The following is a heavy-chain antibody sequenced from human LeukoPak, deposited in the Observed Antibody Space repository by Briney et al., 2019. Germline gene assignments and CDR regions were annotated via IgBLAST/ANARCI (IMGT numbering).Heavy chain of an antibody. Sequence: GSLRLSRVASGFTFSDSAMCSGRPAPGKGVEWGSAISGSGGETYYTDSVKRQLTLSRDHSKNTLYLQMNSLRAEDTAVDYRAKHSALYEYVCGSYRYPPYPRYFQHWGQGTLVTVSS. J-gene: IGHJ1*01. CDR3: AKHSALYEYVCGSYRYPPYPRYFQH. V-gene: IGHV3-23*01. CDR2: ISGSGGET. CDR1: GFTFSDSA. D-gene: IGHD3-16*02.